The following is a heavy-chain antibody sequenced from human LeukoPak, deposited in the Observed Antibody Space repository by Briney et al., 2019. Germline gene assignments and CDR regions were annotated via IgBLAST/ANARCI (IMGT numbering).Heavy chain of an antibody. V-gene: IGHV1-8*01. CDR1: GNTFTSYD. Sequence: ASVKVSCKASGNTFTSYDINWVRQATGQGLEWMGWMNPNSGNTGYAQKFQGRVTMTRDTSTSTVYMELSSLRSEDTAVYYCARVAVAGIAAAGTVFDYWGQGTLVTVSS. CDR3: ARVAVAGIAAAGTVFDY. J-gene: IGHJ4*02. D-gene: IGHD6-13*01. CDR2: MNPNSGNT.